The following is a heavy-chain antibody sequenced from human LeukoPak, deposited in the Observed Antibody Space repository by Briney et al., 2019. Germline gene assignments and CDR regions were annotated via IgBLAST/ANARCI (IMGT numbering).Heavy chain of an antibody. CDR3: ARDLGTTGYDLVDP. Sequence: PGGSLRLSCAPSKFTFSNYWMTWVRQAPGEGLEWVANTKQDGSEKYYVDSVKGRFTISRDNDKNSLYLQMNSLGAEDTAVYYCARDLGTTGYDLVDPWGQGTLVTVSS. V-gene: IGHV3-7*01. D-gene: IGHD5-12*01. J-gene: IGHJ5*02. CDR1: KFTFSNYW. CDR2: TKQDGSEK.